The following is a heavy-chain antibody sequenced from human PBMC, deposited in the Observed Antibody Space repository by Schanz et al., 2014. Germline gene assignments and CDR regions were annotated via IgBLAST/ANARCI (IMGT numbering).Heavy chain of an antibody. V-gene: IGHV1-69*02. CDR3: ARGRGCAGGSGFSWFDL. D-gene: IGHD2-15*01. CDR2: IIPILGIA. Sequence: QVQLVQSGAEVKKPGSSVKVSCKASRSTFSSYTISWVRQAPGQGLEWMGRIIPILGIANYAQKFQGRVTMTRNTSMSTAYIELHILTTEDTAVYYCARGRGCAGGSGFSWFDLWGRGTLVTVSS. CDR1: RSTFSSYT. J-gene: IGHJ2*01.